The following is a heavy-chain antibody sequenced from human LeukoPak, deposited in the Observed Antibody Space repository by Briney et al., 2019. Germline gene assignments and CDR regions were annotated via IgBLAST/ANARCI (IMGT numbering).Heavy chain of an antibody. V-gene: IGHV6-1*01. CDR2: TYYRSKWYN. CDR1: GDSVSSNSAA. D-gene: IGHD6-13*01. Sequence: SQTLSLTCAISGDSVSSNSAAWNWIRQSASRGLEWLGRTYYRSKWYNDYAVSVKSRITINPDTSKDQFSLQLNSVTPEDTAVYYCARTGIAAADLFDYWGQGTLVTVSS. J-gene: IGHJ4*02. CDR3: ARTGIAAADLFDY.